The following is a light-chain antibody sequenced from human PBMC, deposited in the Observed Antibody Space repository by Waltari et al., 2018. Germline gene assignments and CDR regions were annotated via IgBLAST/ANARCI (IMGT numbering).Light chain of an antibody. CDR3: QSYDSSLSGSGV. Sequence: QSVLTQPPSVSGAPGQRVTISCTGSSSNTGAGYDVHWYPQLPGTAPKPLSYGNSNRPSGVPDRFSGSKSGTSASLAITGLQAEDEADYYCQSYDSSLSGSGVFGGGTKLTVL. CDR1: SSNTGAGYD. V-gene: IGLV1-40*01. J-gene: IGLJ2*01. CDR2: GNS.